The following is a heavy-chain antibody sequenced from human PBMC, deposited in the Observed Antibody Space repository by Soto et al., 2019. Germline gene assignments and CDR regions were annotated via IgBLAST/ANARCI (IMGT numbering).Heavy chain of an antibody. CDR3: TTDPNWLYSRHYNDMDV. V-gene: IGHV3-15*01. CDR2: IKSKTDGGTT. Sequence: EVQLVESGGGLVKPGGSLRLSCAASGFTVSNAWMNWVRQAPGKGLEWVGRIKSKTDGGTTIYAAPVKGRFTISTDDSKNRLYLQMKSLKTEDTAVYYCTTDPNWLYSRHYNDMDVWGQGTTVTVSS. J-gene: IGHJ6*02. CDR1: GFTVSNAW. D-gene: IGHD7-27*01.